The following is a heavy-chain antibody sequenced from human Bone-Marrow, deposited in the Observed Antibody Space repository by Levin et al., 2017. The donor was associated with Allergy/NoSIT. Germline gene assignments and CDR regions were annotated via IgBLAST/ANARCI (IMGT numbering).Heavy chain of an antibody. Sequence: QAGGSLRLSCIASGFTFSSYAMHWVRQGPGKGLEWVAGISYDGNNKDYGDSVKGRFTISRDKSKNTLYLEMNTLRSEDTAVYYCAKVSILPGAIWGGWFDSWGQGTLVTVSS. CDR2: ISYDGNNK. CDR1: GFTFSSYA. D-gene: IGHD3-16*01. CDR3: AKVSILPGAIWGGWFDS. J-gene: IGHJ5*01. V-gene: IGHV3-30-3*01.